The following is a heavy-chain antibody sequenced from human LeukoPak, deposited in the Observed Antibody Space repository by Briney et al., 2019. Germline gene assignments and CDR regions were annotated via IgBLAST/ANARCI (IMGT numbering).Heavy chain of an antibody. Sequence: GGSLRLSCAASGFTFSSYAMSWVRQAPGKGLEWVSTISGSGGSTYYADSVKGRFTISRDNSKNTLFLQMNSLRADDTAVYFCAKDQKSIAATGYDYWGQGTLVTVSS. V-gene: IGHV3-23*01. CDR3: AKDQKSIAATGYDY. J-gene: IGHJ4*02. D-gene: IGHD6-13*01. CDR2: ISGSGGST. CDR1: GFTFSSYA.